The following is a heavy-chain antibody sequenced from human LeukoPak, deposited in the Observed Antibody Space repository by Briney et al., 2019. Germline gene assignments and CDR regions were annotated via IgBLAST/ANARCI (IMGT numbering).Heavy chain of an antibody. CDR2: ISGSGGST. J-gene: IGHJ6*03. CDR3: AKAPTPNFYYYMDV. Sequence: GGSLRLSCTASGFTFSSYAMSWVRQAPGKGLEWVSAISGSGGSTYYADSVKGRFTISRDNSKNSLYLQMNSLRTEDTALYYCAKAPTPNFYYYMDVWGKGTTVTVSS. V-gene: IGHV3-23*01. CDR1: GFTFSSYA.